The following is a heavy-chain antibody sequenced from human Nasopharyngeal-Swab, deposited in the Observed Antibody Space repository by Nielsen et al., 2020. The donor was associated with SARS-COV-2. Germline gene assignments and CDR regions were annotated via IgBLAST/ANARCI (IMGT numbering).Heavy chain of an antibody. CDR2: IYSGGST. Sequence: IRQPPGQGLDWIGYIYSGGSTNYNPSLTSRVTISLYTSKIQFSLKLTSGTAADTAVYYCARLLGGYNGGHWFDPWGQGTLVTVSS. J-gene: IGHJ5*02. CDR3: ARLLGGYNGGHWFDP. V-gene: IGHV4-59*08. D-gene: IGHD4-23*01.